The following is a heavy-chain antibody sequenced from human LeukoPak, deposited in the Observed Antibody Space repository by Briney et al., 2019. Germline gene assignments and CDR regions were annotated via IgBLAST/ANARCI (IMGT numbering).Heavy chain of an antibody. CDR2: INPCGGST. D-gene: IGHD4-11*01. Sequence: GASVKVSCKASGYIFTTYFMHWLRQAPGQGPEWMGIINPCGGSTDYAQKFQGRVTMTSDTSTSTVYMELKSLTSEDTAVYFCARVGTTGATADNWGQGTLVTVSS. J-gene: IGHJ4*02. CDR1: GYIFTTYF. CDR3: ARVGTTGATADN. V-gene: IGHV1-46*01.